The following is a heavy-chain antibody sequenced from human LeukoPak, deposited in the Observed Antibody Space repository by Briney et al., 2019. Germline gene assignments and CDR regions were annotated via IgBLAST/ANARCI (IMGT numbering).Heavy chain of an antibody. V-gene: IGHV3-74*01. J-gene: IGHJ4*02. Sequence: GSLRLSCAASGFTFSSYWMHWVRQAPGKGLVWVPRINTDGSTTTYADSVKGRFTISRDNAKNTLSLQMNSLRAEDTALYYCARATYYYDSSGYRAVYYFDYWGQGTLVTVSS. D-gene: IGHD3-22*01. CDR2: INTDGSTT. CDR3: ARATYYYDSSGYRAVYYFDY. CDR1: GFTFSSYW.